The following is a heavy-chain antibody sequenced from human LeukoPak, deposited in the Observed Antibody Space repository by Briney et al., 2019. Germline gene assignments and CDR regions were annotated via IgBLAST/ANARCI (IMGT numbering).Heavy chain of an antibody. J-gene: IGHJ4*02. Sequence: PSETLSLTCTVSGDSFSSYYWSWIRQPPGKGLEWIGYMYYSGSPNYNPSLKSRVTISVDTSKNQFSLKLSSVTAADTAVYYCARATYCSGDSCYSGIFDYWGQGTLVTVSS. CDR3: ARATYCSGDSCYSGIFDY. V-gene: IGHV4-59*12. CDR2: MYYSGSP. CDR1: GDSFSSYY. D-gene: IGHD2-15*01.